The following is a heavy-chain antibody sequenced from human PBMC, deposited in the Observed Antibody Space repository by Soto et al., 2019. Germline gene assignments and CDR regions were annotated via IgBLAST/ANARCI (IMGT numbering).Heavy chain of an antibody. CDR3: ARASGCSDGSCAFDP. V-gene: IGHV4-59*01. CDR1: GGSINSEY. J-gene: IGHJ5*02. D-gene: IGHD2-15*01. Sequence: PSETLSLACRVSGGSINSEYWSWVRHPPGKGLEWIGYIYYTGSTNSNLSLKSRATISLDTSKNQFSLRLTSVTAADTAVYYCARASGCSDGSCAFDPWGQGTLVTVS. CDR2: IYYTGST.